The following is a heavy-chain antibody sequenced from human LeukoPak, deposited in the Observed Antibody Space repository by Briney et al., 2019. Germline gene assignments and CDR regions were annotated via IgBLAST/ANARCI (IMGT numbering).Heavy chain of an antibody. Sequence: GSLRLSCAASGFTVSSNYMSWIRQPPGKGLEWIGEINHSGSTNYNPSLKSRVTISVDTSKNQFSLKLSSVTAADTAVYYCAAVSMLENVWQGRDYWGQGTLVTVSS. CDR3: AAVSMLENVWQGRDY. J-gene: IGHJ4*02. CDR1: GFTVSSNY. CDR2: INHSGST. D-gene: IGHD5/OR15-5a*01. V-gene: IGHV4-34*08.